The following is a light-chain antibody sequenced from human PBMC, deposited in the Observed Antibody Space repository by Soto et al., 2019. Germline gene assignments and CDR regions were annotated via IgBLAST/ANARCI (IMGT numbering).Light chain of an antibody. Sequence: EIVLTQSPATLSSFPGDRVTLSCRASQYINTRLAWYQHRPGQAPRLLIYGASSRATGIPDRFSGSGSGTDFTLTISRLEPEDFAVYYCQQYGSSPKWTFGQGTKVDIK. J-gene: IGKJ1*01. CDR3: QQYGSSPKWT. V-gene: IGKV3-20*01. CDR1: QYINTR. CDR2: GAS.